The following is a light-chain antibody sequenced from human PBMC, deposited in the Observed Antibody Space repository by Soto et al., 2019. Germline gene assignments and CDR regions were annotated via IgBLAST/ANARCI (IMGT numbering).Light chain of an antibody. V-gene: IGKV1-5*03. CDR1: QSISSW. CDR3: QQSYSTPG. CDR2: KAS. J-gene: IGKJ4*01. Sequence: DIQMPPSPSTLSASVGDRVTITCRASQSISSWLAWYQQKPGKAPKLLIYKASSLESGVPSRFSGSGSGTDFTLTISSLQPEDFATYYCQQSYSTPGFGGGTKVDI.